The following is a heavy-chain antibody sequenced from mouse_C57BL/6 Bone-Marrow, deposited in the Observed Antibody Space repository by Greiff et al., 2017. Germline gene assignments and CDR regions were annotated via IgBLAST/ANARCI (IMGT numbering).Heavy chain of an antibody. J-gene: IGHJ2*01. CDR1: GYTFTSYW. Sequence: QVQLQQPGAELVRPGSSVKLSCKASGYTFTSYWMHWVKQRPIQGLEWIGNIDPSDSETHYNQKFKDKATLTVDKSSSTAYMQLSSLTSEDSAVYYGARGDLITTVVATDFDYWGQGTTLTVSS. V-gene: IGHV1-52*01. D-gene: IGHD1-1*01. CDR3: ARGDLITTVVATDFDY. CDR2: IDPSDSET.